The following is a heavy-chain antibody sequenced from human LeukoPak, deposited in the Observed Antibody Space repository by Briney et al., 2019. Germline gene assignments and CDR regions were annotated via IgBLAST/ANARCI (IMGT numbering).Heavy chain of an antibody. J-gene: IGHJ4*02. D-gene: IGHD3-22*01. CDR2: ISWNGGSI. CDR3: AKDMETYYYDSSGYFSRPGD. V-gene: IGHV3-9*01. CDR1: GFTFDDYA. Sequence: GGSLRLSCAASGFTFDDYAMHWVRQAPGKGLEWVSGISWNGGSIGYADSVKGRFTISRDNAKNSLYLQMNSLRAEDTALYYCAKDMETYYYDSSGYFSRPGDWGQGTLVTVSS.